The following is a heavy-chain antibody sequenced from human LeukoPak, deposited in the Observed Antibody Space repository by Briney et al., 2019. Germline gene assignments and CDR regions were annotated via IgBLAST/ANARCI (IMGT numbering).Heavy chain of an antibody. J-gene: IGHJ4*02. CDR1: GGSLSSGGYY. Sequence: PSETLSLTCTVSGGSLSSGGYYWSWIRQPPGKGLEWIGYIYHSGSTYYNPSLKSRVTISVDSSKNQFSLKLSSVTAADTAVYYCARVRVEVRGVIPYFDYWGQGTLVTVSS. CDR3: ARVRVEVRGVIPYFDY. CDR2: IYHSGST. V-gene: IGHV4-30-2*01. D-gene: IGHD3-10*01.